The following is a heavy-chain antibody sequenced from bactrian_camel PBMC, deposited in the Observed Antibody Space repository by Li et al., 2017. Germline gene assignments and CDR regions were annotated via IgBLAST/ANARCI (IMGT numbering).Heavy chain of an antibody. CDR3: TQGGSVGMFGY. CDR2: INSGGDIP. Sequence: VQLVESGGDLVQPGGSLRLSCQASGFTFSSEAMSWVCQAPGKGLEWVSTINSGGDIPVYTDSVKGRFTISRDNAKNSLFLQLNSLKTEDTGMYYCTQGGSVGMFGYWGQGTQVTVS. D-gene: IGHD5*01. V-gene: IGHV3S42*01. CDR1: GFTFSSEA. J-gene: IGHJ6*01.